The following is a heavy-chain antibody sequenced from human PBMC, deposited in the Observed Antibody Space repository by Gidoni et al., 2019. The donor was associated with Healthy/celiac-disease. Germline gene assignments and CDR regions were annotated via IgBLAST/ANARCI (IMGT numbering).Heavy chain of an antibody. D-gene: IGHD6-19*01. Sequence: QVQLVESGGGVVQPGRSLRLSCAASGFPFSSYGMHWVRQAPGKGLGWVAVISYDGSNKDYADSVKGRFTISRDNSKNTLYLQMNSLRAEDTAVYYCAKDQRRLANGMDVWGQGTTVTVSS. CDR1: GFPFSSYG. V-gene: IGHV3-30*18. J-gene: IGHJ6*02. CDR2: ISYDGSNK. CDR3: AKDQRRLANGMDV.